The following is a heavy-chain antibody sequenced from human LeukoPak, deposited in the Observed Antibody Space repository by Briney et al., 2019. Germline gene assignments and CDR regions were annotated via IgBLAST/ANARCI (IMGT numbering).Heavy chain of an antibody. J-gene: IGHJ4*02. Sequence: PSETLSLTCTVSGGSISSGGYYWSWIRQPPGKGLAWIGYIYYSGSTNYDPSLKSRVTISVDTSKNQFSLKLSSVTAADTAVYYCARARYSSSWACDYWGQGTLVTVSS. CDR3: ARARYSSSWACDY. CDR1: GGSISSGGYY. CDR2: IYYSGST. D-gene: IGHD6-13*01. V-gene: IGHV4-61*08.